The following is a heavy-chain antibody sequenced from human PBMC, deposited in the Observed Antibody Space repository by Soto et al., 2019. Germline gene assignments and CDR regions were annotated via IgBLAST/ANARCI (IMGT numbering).Heavy chain of an antibody. V-gene: IGHV1-3*01. CDR2: INAGNGNT. D-gene: IGHD3-16*01. Sequence: QWACQSHGQRLEWMGWINAGNGNTKYSQKVQGRVTIPRDTSASTAYMELSSLRSEDTAVYYGAGGARGELAAFDILGQGTMVPGSS. CDR3: AGGARGELAAFDI. J-gene: IGHJ3*02.